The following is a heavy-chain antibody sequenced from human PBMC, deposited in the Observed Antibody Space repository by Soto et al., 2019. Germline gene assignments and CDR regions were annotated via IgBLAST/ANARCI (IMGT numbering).Heavy chain of an antibody. Sequence: ASVKVSCKAAGYTFTIYGISWVRQAPGQGLEWMGWISGYKGNTNYAQKLQGRVTMTTDTSTSTAYMELRSLRSDDTAVYYCARVQIMTTVTADYWGQGTLVTVSS. CDR1: GYTFTIYG. CDR3: ARVQIMTTVTADY. D-gene: IGHD4-17*01. CDR2: ISGYKGNT. J-gene: IGHJ4*02. V-gene: IGHV1-18*01.